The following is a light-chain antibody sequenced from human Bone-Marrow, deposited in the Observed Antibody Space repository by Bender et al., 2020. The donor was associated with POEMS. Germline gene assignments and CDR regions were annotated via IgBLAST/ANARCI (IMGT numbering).Light chain of an antibody. CDR2: EGN. J-gene: IGLJ3*02. CDR3: AAWEDSLNGWV. V-gene: IGLV2-14*02. CDR1: SSDVGNSDL. Sequence: QSALTQPASVSGSPGQSITISCTGTSSDVGNSDLVSWYQQRPGKAPKLMIYEGNKRPSGVPDRFSGSKSGTSASLAISGLQSEDEADYYCAAWEDSLNGWVFGGGTKLTVL.